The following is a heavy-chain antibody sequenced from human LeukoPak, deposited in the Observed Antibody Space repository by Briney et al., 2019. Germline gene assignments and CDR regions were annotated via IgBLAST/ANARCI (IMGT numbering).Heavy chain of an antibody. Sequence: ASVKVSCKASGYTFTGYYMHWVRQAPGQGLEWMGWINPNSGGTNYAQKFQGRVTMTEDTSTDTAYMELSSLRSEDTAVYYCATFPGLPPLYYGMDVWGQGTTVTVSS. D-gene: IGHD2-21*01. CDR2: INPNSGGT. CDR1: GYTFTGYY. CDR3: ATFPGLPPLYYGMDV. J-gene: IGHJ6*02. V-gene: IGHV1-2*02.